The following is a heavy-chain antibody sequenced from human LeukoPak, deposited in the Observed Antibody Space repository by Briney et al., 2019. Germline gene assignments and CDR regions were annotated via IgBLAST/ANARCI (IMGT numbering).Heavy chain of an antibody. D-gene: IGHD3-10*01. Sequence: GGSLRLSCAASGFTFSSYGMHWVRQAPGKGLEWVALISTDGSKTYYADSLKGRFTISRDNSKNALNLQMNSLRTEDTAVYYCATDASGITHHAMDVWGQGTTVTVSS. V-gene: IGHV3-30*03. CDR1: GFTFSSYG. J-gene: IGHJ6*02. CDR3: ATDASGITHHAMDV. CDR2: ISTDGSKT.